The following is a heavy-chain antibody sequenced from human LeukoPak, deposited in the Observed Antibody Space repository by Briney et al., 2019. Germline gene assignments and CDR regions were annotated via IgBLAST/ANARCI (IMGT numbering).Heavy chain of an antibody. J-gene: IGHJ4*02. CDR1: GGSISSDTYF. Sequence: PSETLSLTCTVSGGSISSDTYFWGWIRQPPGKGLEWIANIYFTGNTYYNPSLKSRATISVDTSKNQFSLTLSSVTAADTAVYYFASEAHRGGGFDSWGQGTLVTVSS. D-gene: IGHD3-16*01. CDR2: IYFTGNT. V-gene: IGHV4-39*01. CDR3: ASEAHRGGGFDS.